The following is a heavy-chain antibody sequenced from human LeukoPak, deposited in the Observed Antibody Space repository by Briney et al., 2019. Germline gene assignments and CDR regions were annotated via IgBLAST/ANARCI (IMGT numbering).Heavy chain of an antibody. J-gene: IGHJ4*02. CDR2: ISGSGGST. CDR1: GFTFSSYA. V-gene: IGHV3-23*01. Sequence: GGSLRLSCAASGFTFSSYAMSWVRQAPGKGLEWVSAISGSGGSTYYADSVKGRFTISRDNSKNTLYLQMNSLRAEDTAVYYCAKVKYSYGSGIVDYWGQGTLVTVSS. CDR3: AKVKYSYGSGIVDY. D-gene: IGHD5-18*01.